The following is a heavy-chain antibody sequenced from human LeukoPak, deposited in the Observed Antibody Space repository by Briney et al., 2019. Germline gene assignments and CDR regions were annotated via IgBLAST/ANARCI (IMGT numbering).Heavy chain of an antibody. V-gene: IGHV1-24*01. CDR2: FDPEDGQA. D-gene: IGHD3-22*01. CDR3: ATVSSYTYDNGGFYFDF. CDR1: GSTFAELS. J-gene: IGHJ4*02. Sequence: ASVKVSCKVSGSTFAELSMHWVRQAPGKGLEWMGGFDPEDGQATYAQKFRGRVTVTEDTSTDTAYMDLSSLRSEDTAVYYCATVSSYTYDNGGFYFDFWGQGTLVSVSS.